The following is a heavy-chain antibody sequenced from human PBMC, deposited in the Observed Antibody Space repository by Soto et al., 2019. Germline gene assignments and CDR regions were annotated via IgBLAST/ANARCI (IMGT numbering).Heavy chain of an antibody. CDR1: GFTFSSYS. CDR2: ISSSSSTI. CDR3: ARAGGWELPPG. D-gene: IGHD3-10*01. Sequence: EVQLVESGGGLVQPGGSLTLSCAASGFTFSSYSMNWVRQAQGKGLEWVSYISSSSSTIYYADSVKGRFTISRDNAKNSLYLQMNSLGAEDTAVYYCARAGGWELPPGWGQGTLVTVSS. V-gene: IGHV3-48*01. J-gene: IGHJ4*02.